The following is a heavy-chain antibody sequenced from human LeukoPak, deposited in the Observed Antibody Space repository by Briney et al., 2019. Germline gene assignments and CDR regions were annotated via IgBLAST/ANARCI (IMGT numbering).Heavy chain of an antibody. CDR3: ASTIFGVVIMSFYFDY. Sequence: KPSETLSLTCTVSGGSISSSSYYWGWIRQPPGKGLEWFGSIYYSGSTYYNPSLKSRVTISVDTSKNQFSLKLSSVTAADTAVYYCASTIFGVVIMSFYFDYWGQGTLVTVFS. CDR2: IYYSGST. CDR1: GGSISSSSYY. V-gene: IGHV4-39*01. J-gene: IGHJ4*02. D-gene: IGHD3-3*01.